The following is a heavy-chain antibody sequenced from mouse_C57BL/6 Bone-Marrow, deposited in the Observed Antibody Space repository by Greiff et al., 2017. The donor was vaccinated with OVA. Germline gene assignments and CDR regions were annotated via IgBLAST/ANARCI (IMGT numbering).Heavy chain of an antibody. CDR2: ISDGGSYT. J-gene: IGHJ2*01. Sequence: DVMLVESGGGLVKPGGSLKLSCAASGFTFSSYAMSWVRQTPEKRLEWVATISDGGSYTYYPDNVKGRFTISRDNAKNNLYLQMSHLKSEDTAMYYCARVIYYGPYYFDYWGRGTTLTVSS. V-gene: IGHV5-4*03. D-gene: IGHD2-1*01. CDR1: GFTFSSYA. CDR3: ARVIYYGPYYFDY.